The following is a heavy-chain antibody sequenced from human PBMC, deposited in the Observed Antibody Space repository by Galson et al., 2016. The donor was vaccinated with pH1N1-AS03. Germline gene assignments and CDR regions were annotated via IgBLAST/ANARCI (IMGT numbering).Heavy chain of an antibody. CDR3: ARDRGFRPDTFDI. D-gene: IGHD2-15*01. CDR1: GYTFSTYG. CDR2: ISGYDDDT. J-gene: IGHJ3*02. Sequence: KVSCKASGYTFSTYGFSWVRQAPGQGLEWMGWISGYDDDTNYAQNVAGRVTMTTDKSTSTVCMELRSLRSDDTAVYYCARDRGFRPDTFDIWGQGTWVTVSS. V-gene: IGHV1-18*04.